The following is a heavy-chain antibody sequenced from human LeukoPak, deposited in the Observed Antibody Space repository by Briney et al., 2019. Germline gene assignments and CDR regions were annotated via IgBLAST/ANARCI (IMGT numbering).Heavy chain of an antibody. Sequence: SETLSLXCTVSGGSISSGSYYWSWIRQPAGKGLEWIGRIYTSGSTNYNPSLKSRVTISVDTSKNQFSLKLSSVTAADTAVYYCAREFWSGYYKVRFDPWGQGTLVTVSS. CDR1: GGSISSGSYY. CDR2: IYTSGST. D-gene: IGHD3-3*01. V-gene: IGHV4-61*02. J-gene: IGHJ5*02. CDR3: AREFWSGYYKVRFDP.